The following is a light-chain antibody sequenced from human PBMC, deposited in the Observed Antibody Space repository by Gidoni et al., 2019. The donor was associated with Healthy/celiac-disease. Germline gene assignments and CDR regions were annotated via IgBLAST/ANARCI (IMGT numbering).Light chain of an antibody. CDR2: GAS. V-gene: IGKV3-15*01. CDR3: QQYNNWHPWT. CDR1: KSVSSN. Sequence: EIVMTQSPATLSVSPGERATLSCRASKSVSSNLAWYQQKPGQAPRLLIYGASTRATGIPARFSGSGSGTEFTLTISSLQSEDFAVYYCQQYNNWHPWTFGPRDQGGNQT. J-gene: IGKJ1*01.